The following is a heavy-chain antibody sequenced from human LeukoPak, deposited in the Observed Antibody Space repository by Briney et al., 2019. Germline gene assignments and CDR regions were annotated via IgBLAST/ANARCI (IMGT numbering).Heavy chain of an antibody. Sequence: ASVKVSCKVSGYSLSDLSMHWVRQVPGKGFEWMGGFDPEDDETVYAQNFQDRVTMTEDTSSDTAYMELSSLRSEDTAVYYCATAAPPPDYYDTRGYSFFDYWGQGTLVTVSS. CDR2: FDPEDDET. D-gene: IGHD3-22*01. CDR3: ATAAPPPDYYDTRGYSFFDY. V-gene: IGHV1-24*01. J-gene: IGHJ4*02. CDR1: GYSLSDLS.